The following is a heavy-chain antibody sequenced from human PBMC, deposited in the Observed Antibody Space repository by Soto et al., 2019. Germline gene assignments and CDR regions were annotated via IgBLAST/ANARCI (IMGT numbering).Heavy chain of an antibody. CDR3: VRGGGGGLFDP. CDR1: GFTFGDSY. Sequence: GGSLRLSCAGPGFTFGDSYMSWIRQAPGKGLEWLSYISPGSRYPAYADSVKGRFTISRDNARRSLFLQMTSLTAEDTAMYYCVRGGGGGLFDPWGQGTMVTVSS. J-gene: IGHJ5*02. D-gene: IGHD2-15*01. CDR2: ISPGSRYP. V-gene: IGHV3-11*06.